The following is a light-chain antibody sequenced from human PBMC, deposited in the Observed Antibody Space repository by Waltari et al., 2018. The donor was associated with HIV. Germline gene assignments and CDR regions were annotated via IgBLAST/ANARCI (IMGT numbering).Light chain of an antibody. Sequence: DVVMTQSPLPLSVTLGQPASISCRSSQSLVYSDGDIYLNWFQQRPGQSPRRLIYKVSNRDSGVPDRFSGSGSGTDFTLKISRVVAEDVGVYYCMQGTHWPVTFGGGTKVEMK. V-gene: IGKV2-30*01. CDR1: QSLVYSDGDIY. CDR2: KVS. J-gene: IGKJ4*01. CDR3: MQGTHWPVT.